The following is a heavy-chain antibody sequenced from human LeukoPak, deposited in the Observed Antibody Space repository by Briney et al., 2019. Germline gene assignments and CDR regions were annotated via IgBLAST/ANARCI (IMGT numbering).Heavy chain of an antibody. D-gene: IGHD6-19*01. CDR3: AIISTRIAVAGTDAFDI. J-gene: IGHJ3*02. V-gene: IGHV3-30*03. Sequence: PGGSLRLSCAASGFTFSSYGVHWVRQAPGKGLEWVAVISYDGSNKYYADSVKGRFTISRDNSKNTLYLQMNSLRAEDTAVYYCAIISTRIAVAGTDAFDIWGQGTMVTVSS. CDR1: GFTFSSYG. CDR2: ISYDGSNK.